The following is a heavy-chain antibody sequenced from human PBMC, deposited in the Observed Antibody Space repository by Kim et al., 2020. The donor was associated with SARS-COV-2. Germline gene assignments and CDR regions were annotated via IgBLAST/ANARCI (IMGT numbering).Heavy chain of an antibody. CDR2: IYPGDSDT. J-gene: IGHJ4*02. CDR1: GYTFTTNW. Sequence: GESLKISCKTSGYTFTTNWIGWVRQMPGKGLEWMGVIYPGDSDTRYSPSFQGQVTISADQSTSTAYLQWGSLKASDTAMYYCVRRLGDTSGWSTGNQKFDFWGQGTLVTVSS. V-gene: IGHV5-51*01. D-gene: IGHD6-19*01. CDR3: VRRLGDTSGWSTGNQKFDF.